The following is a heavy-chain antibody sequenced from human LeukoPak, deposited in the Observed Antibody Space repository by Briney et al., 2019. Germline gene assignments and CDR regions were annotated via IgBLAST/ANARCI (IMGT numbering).Heavy chain of an antibody. CDR2: IDPSDSYT. J-gene: IGHJ6*02. V-gene: IGHV5-10-1*01. CDR1: GYSFTSYW. CDR3: ARRCSGGSCYHYYYYGMDV. D-gene: IGHD2-15*01. Sequence: GESLKISCKGSGYSFTSYWISWVRQMPGKGLEWMGRIDPSDSYTNYSPSFQGHVTISADKSISTAHLQWSSLKASDTAMYYCARRCSGGSCYHYYYYGMDVWGQGTTVTVSS.